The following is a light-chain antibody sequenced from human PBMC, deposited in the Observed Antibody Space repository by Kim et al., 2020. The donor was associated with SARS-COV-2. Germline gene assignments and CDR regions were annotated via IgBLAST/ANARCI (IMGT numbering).Light chain of an antibody. CDR2: DAS. CDR3: QQYKTYSRT. J-gene: IGKJ1*01. V-gene: IGKV1-5*01. CDR1: QSISSW. Sequence: AYVGDRGTITCRASQSISSWLAWYQQKPGKAPNLLIYDASTLQSGVPSRFSGSGSGTEFTLAISSLQPDDFATYYCQQYKTYSRTFGQGTKVDIK.